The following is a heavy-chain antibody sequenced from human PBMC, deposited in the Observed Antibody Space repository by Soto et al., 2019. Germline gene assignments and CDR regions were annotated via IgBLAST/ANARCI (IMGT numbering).Heavy chain of an antibody. CDR2: INSEESST. V-gene: IGHV3-74*01. Sequence: GGSLRLSCAASGFTFSSYWMHWVRQAPGKGLVWVSRINSEESSTSYADSVKGRFNVSRDNTNNTLKLQTNSLRAQDTNVYYCAREMEERNNFDYWGPGTLVTVSS. D-gene: IGHD1-1*01. CDR1: GFTFSSYW. J-gene: IGHJ4*02. CDR3: AREMEERNNFDY.